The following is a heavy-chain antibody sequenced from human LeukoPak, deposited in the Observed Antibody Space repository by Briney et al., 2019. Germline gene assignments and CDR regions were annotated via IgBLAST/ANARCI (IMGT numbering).Heavy chain of an antibody. D-gene: IGHD3-22*01. CDR3: ARGGDHYSDKTAPYDY. J-gene: IGHJ4*02. CDR2: IKPDGSVG. CDR1: GFTFSNYW. V-gene: IGHV3-7*01. Sequence: GGSLRLSCAASGFTFSNYWMTWVRQAPGKGLEWVANIKPDGSVGYYVDSVRGRFTISRDNSKNTLSLQMGSLRAEDMAVYYCARGGDHYSDKTAPYDYWGQGTLVTVSS.